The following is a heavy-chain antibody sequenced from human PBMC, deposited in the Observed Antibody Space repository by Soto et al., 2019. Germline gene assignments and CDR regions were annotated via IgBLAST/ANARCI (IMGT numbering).Heavy chain of an antibody. J-gene: IGHJ6*02. D-gene: IGHD1-7*01. CDR3: ATDGELELRSVDYYYGMDV. Sequence: SVKVSCKASGGTFSSYAISWVRQAPGQGLEWMGGIIPIFGETIYAQKFQGRVTMTEDTSTDTAYMELSSLRSEDTAVYYCATDGELELRSVDYYYGMDVWGQGTTVTVSS. V-gene: IGHV1-69*06. CDR1: GGTFSSYA. CDR2: IIPIFGET.